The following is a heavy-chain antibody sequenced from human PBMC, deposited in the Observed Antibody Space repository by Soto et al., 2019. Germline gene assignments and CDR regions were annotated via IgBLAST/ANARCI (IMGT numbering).Heavy chain of an antibody. D-gene: IGHD1-20*01. J-gene: IGHJ3*02. CDR3: AKDRMDHNSVWDPFDI. CDR2: IGGSDT. CDR1: GFTFNLFA. V-gene: IGHV3-23*01. Sequence: PGGSLRLSCAASGFTFNLFAMSWVRQAPGKGLEWVSGIGGSDTYYTDSVKGRFTISRDNSKNTVFLQMNSLRAEDTAIYYCAKDRMDHNSVWDPFDIWGQGTMVTVSS.